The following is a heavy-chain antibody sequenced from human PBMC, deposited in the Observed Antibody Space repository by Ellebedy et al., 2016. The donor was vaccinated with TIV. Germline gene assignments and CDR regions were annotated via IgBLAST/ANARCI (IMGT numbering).Heavy chain of an antibody. D-gene: IGHD2/OR15-2a*01. CDR3: ARLAVIQV. CDR1: GGSISSSSYY. J-gene: IGHJ4*02. CDR2: IYKSGST. V-gene: IGHV4-39*01. Sequence: SETLSLTCTVSGGSISSSSYYWGWIRQPPGKGPEWVGSIYKSGSTYYNPSLKSRVTISVDTSKNQFSLKLSSVTAADTAVYYCARLAVIQVWGQGTLVTVSS.